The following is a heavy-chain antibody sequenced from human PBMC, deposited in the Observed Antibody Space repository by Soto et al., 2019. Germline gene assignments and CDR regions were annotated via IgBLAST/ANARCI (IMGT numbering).Heavy chain of an antibody. D-gene: IGHD6-19*01. V-gene: IGHV4-59*01. J-gene: IGHJ3*02. CDR1: GGSISSYY. CDR3: ARDQAVAGPWGVVDAFDI. CDR2: IYYSGST. Sequence: SETLSLTCTVSGGSISSYYWSWIRQPPGKGLEWIGYIYYSGSTNYNPSLKSRVTISVDTSKNQFSLKLSSVTAANTAVYYCARDQAVAGPWGVVDAFDIWGQGTMVTVSS.